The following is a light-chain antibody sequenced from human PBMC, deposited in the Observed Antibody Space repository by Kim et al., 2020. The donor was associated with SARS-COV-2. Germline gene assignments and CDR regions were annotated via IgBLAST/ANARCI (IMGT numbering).Light chain of an antibody. J-gene: IGKJ5*01. Sequence: PGERATLSCRASQSVSSSYLSWYQQKPGQAPRLLIYGASTRATGIPARFSGSGSGTDFTLTISSLQPEDFAVYYCQQDYNSVTFGQGTRLEIK. CDR3: QQDYNSVT. CDR1: QSVSSSY. CDR2: GAS. V-gene: IGKV3D-7*01.